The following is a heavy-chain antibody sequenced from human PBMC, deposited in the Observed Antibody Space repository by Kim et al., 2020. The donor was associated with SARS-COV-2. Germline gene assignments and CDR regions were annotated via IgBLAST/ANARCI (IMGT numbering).Heavy chain of an antibody. CDR1: GFTFDDYA. J-gene: IGHJ5*02. CDR2: ISWNSGSI. Sequence: GGSLRLSCAASGFTFDDYAMHWVRQAPGKGLEWVSGISWNSGSIGYADSVKGRFTISRDNAKNSLYLQMNSLRAEDTALYYCAKGKPYYYGSGSYDWFDPWGQGTLVTVSS. D-gene: IGHD3-10*01. CDR3: AKGKPYYYGSGSYDWFDP. V-gene: IGHV3-9*01.